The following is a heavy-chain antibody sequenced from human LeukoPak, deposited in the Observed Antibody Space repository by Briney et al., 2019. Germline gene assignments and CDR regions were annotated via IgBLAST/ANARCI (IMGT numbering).Heavy chain of an antibody. CDR2: IRYDSSNK. CDR3: AKTAPRSIQVWDY. J-gene: IGHJ4*02. D-gene: IGHD5-18*01. V-gene: IGHV3-30*02. CDR1: GFTFHRHG. Sequence: GGSLRLSCEASGFTFHRHGMHWVRQAPGKGLEWVAFIRYDSSNKYYADSVKGRFTISRDNSKNTLNLQMSSLKTDDPAVYYCAKTAPRSIQVWDYWGQGTPVTVSS.